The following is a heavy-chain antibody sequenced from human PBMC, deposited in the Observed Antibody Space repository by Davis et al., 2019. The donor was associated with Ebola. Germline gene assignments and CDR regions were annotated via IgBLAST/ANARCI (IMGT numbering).Heavy chain of an antibody. J-gene: IGHJ4*02. D-gene: IGHD6-19*01. V-gene: IGHV4-4*07. Sequence: PSETLSLTCTVSGGSISNNYWRWIRQPAGKGLEWIGRIYISGSTNYNPSLKSRVTMSVDTSKKQFSLKLSSVTAADTAVYYCARDMAGKFDYWGQGTLVTVSS. CDR3: ARDMAGKFDY. CDR1: GGSISNNY. CDR2: IYISGST.